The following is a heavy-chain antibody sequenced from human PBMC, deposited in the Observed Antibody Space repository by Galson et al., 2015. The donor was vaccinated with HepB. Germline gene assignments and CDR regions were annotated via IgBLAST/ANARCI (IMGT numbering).Heavy chain of an antibody. D-gene: IGHD2-15*01. CDR3: ARGLYCSGGSCYYFDY. Sequence: SETLSLTCAVYGGSFSGYYWSWIRQPPGKGLEWIGEINHSGSTNYNPSLKSRVTISVDTSKNQFSLKLSSVTAADTAVYYCARGLYCSGGSCYYFDYWGQGTLVTVSS. CDR1: GGSFSGYY. CDR2: INHSGST. V-gene: IGHV4-34*01. J-gene: IGHJ4*02.